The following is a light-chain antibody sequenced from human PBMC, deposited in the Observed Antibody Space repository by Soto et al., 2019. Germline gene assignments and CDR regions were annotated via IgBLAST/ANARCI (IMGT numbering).Light chain of an antibody. CDR3: QQSYRFPKT. CDR1: QTVTSY. V-gene: IGKV1-39*01. Sequence: DVQMTQSPSSLSASVGDSLTLTCRASQTVTSYLNWYQQKPGKAPKLLIYAASTLQSGVPSRFSGSGSGTEFTLTIISMQTQDFPHYYCQQSYRFPKTFGRGTKVDI. CDR2: AAS. J-gene: IGKJ1*01.